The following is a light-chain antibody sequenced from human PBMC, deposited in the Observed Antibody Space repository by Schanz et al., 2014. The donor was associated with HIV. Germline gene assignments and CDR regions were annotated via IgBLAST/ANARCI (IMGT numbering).Light chain of an antibody. J-gene: IGKJ3*01. CDR3: QQRSNWPPFT. CDR1: QSVSSD. Sequence: EIVMTQSPATLSVSPGERVTLSCRASQSVSSDLAWYQQTPGQAPRLLIYDASNRATGIPARFSGSGSGTDFTLTISSLEPEDFAVYYCQQRSNWPPFTFGPGTKVDIK. V-gene: IGKV3-11*01. CDR2: DAS.